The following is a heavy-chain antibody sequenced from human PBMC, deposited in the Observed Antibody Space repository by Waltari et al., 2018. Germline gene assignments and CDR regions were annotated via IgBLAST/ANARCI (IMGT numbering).Heavy chain of an antibody. CDR2: IYYSGGT. V-gene: IGHV4-39*07. D-gene: IGHD6-13*01. J-gene: IGHJ6*02. CDR3: ARYSSSPYYYGMDV. CDR1: GGSISRSNSY. Sequence: QLQLQESGPGLAKPSETLSLTCAVSGGSISRSNSYWGWLRQPPGKGLEWIRSIYYSGGTYYNPSLKSRVTISVDTSKNQFSLKLSSVTAADTAGYYCARYSSSPYYYGMDVWGQGTTVTVSS.